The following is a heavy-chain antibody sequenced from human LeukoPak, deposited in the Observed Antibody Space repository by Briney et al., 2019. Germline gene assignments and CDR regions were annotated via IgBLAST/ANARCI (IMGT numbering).Heavy chain of an antibody. CDR3: ARVGYSSRWYIDY. CDR2: IYYSGST. D-gene: IGHD6-13*01. J-gene: IGHJ4*02. V-gene: IGHV4-59*01. CDR1: GGSISSYY. Sequence: SETLSLTCTVSGGSISSYYWSWIRQPPGKGLEWIGYIYYSGSTNYNPSLKSRVSISVDTSKNQFSLKLSSVTAADTAVYYCARVGYSSRWYIDYWGQGTQVTVSS.